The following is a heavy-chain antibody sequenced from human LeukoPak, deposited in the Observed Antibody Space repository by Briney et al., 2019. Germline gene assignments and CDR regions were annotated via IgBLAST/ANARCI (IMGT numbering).Heavy chain of an antibody. V-gene: IGHV3-21*05. CDR3: ARGGTFGVDRNDY. D-gene: IGHD3-3*01. CDR2: ISSDSRMI. J-gene: IGHJ4*02. CDR1: GFTFSSFS. Sequence: WGSLRLSCAVSGFTFSSFSMTWVRQAPGKGLEWVSYISSDSRMIYYADSVKGRFTISRDNAKNSLFLQMTSLTAEDTAVYYCARGGTFGVDRNDYWGQGTLVTVSS.